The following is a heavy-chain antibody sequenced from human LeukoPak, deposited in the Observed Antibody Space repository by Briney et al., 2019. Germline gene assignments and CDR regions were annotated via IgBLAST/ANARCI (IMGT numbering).Heavy chain of an antibody. J-gene: IGHJ3*02. CDR1: GYTFTGYY. Sequence: ASVKVSCKASGYTFTGYYMHWVRQAPGQGLEWMGWINPNSGGTNYAQKFQGRVTMTRDTSIGTAYMELSRLRSDDTAVYYCARDYYENLSPAFDIWDQGTMVTVSS. CDR3: ARDYYENLSPAFDI. V-gene: IGHV1-2*02. D-gene: IGHD3-16*01. CDR2: INPNSGGT.